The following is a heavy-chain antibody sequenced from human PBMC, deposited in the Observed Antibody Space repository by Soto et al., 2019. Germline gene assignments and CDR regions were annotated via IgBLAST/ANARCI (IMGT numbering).Heavy chain of an antibody. Sequence: SETLSLTCTISGGSISGFYWGWIRQPPGKGLEWIGNVYYSGSANYDPSLRSRVTISLNTSKNQFSLNLNSVTAADTAIYYCARWTYCGGDCYWLDFWGQGTQVTVSS. V-gene: IGHV4-59*01. CDR3: ARWTYCGGDCYWLDF. D-gene: IGHD2-21*02. CDR1: GGSISGFY. CDR2: VYYSGSA. J-gene: IGHJ4*02.